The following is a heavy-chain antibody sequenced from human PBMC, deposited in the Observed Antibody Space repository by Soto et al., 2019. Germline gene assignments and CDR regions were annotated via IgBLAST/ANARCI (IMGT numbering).Heavy chain of an antibody. Sequence: EVQLVESGGGLVKPGGSLRLSCAASGFTFSNAWMNWVRQAPGKGLEWVGRIKSKTDGGTTDYAAPVKGRFTISRDDSKNTLYLQMNSLKPEDTAVYYCTPDLRGWYYYGMDVLGPGTTVTVSS. CDR2: IKSKTDGGTT. CDR1: GFTFSNAW. D-gene: IGHD6-19*01. CDR3: TPDLRGWYYYGMDV. J-gene: IGHJ6*02. V-gene: IGHV3-15*07.